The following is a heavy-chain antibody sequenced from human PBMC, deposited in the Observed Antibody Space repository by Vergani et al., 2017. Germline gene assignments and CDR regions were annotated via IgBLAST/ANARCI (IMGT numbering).Heavy chain of an antibody. CDR1: GGSISSGGYY. D-gene: IGHD3-3*01. Sequence: QVQLQESGPGLVKPSQTLSLTCTVSGGSISSGGYYWSWIRQHPGKGLEWIGYIYYSGSTNYNPSLKSRVTISVDTSKKQFSLKLSSVTAADTAVYYCARDLGRWNGGLYYHYGMDVWGQGTKVTVSS. CDR2: IYYSGST. J-gene: IGHJ6*02. CDR3: ARDLGRWNGGLYYHYGMDV. V-gene: IGHV4-31*03.